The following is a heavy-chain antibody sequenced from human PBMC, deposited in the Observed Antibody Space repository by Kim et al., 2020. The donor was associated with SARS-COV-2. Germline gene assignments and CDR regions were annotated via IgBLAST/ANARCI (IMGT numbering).Heavy chain of an antibody. J-gene: IGHJ2*01. CDR1: GFTFDDYA. CDR2: ISWNSVNI. D-gene: IGHD3-10*01. CDR3: AKDLFSKVRGVIMGNWYLDL. V-gene: IGHV3-9*01. Sequence: GGSLRLSCAASGFTFDDYAMHWVRQAPGKGLEWVSGISWNSVNIGYADSVRGRFTISRDNAKNSLYLQINSLRAEDTALYYCAKDLFSKVRGVIMGNWYLDLWGRGTLVTVSS.